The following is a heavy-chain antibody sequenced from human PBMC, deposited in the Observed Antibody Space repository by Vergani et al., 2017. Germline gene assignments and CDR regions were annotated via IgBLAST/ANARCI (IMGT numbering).Heavy chain of an antibody. V-gene: IGHV5-51*01. D-gene: IGHD3-10*01. CDR3: ASGGHGSENGGALQL. Sequence: EKQLVQSGSETKKPGESLKISCQAFGYIFSNFWIGWVRQRPGRGLEWMWIIYPGDSEVKSNPTFRGQVIFSDDTSVNTAYLQWRSLQASDTATYFCASGGHGSENGGALQLWGQGTNITVSS. J-gene: IGHJ3*01. CDR1: GYIFSNFW. CDR2: IYPGDSEV.